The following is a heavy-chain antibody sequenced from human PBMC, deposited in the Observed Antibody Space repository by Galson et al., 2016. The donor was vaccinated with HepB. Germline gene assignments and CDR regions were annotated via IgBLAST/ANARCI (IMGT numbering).Heavy chain of an antibody. J-gene: IGHJ4*02. CDR2: INYSGNT. CDR3: ARVAWYQYGSGSYDY. D-gene: IGHD3-10*01. V-gene: IGHV4-39*01. CDR1: GGSISSRNYY. Sequence: SETLSLTCPVSGGSISSRNYYWGWIRQPPGKGLEWIGSINYSGNTYYNPSLKSRVTMSIDTSKNQFSLRLSSVTAADTAVYYCARVAWYQYGSGSYDYWGQGTLVSVSS.